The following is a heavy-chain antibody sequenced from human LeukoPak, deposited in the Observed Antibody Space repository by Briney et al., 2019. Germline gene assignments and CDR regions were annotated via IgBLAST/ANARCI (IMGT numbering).Heavy chain of an antibody. J-gene: IGHJ3*02. CDR1: GFTLSSYA. Sequence: GGSLRLSCAASGFTLSSYAMSWGRQAPGGGREWVSAISSSGGSTDYADSVKGRFTISRDTSKNTLYLQMNSLRAEDTAVYYCAKGVSYYDSSGYILDAFDIWGQGTMVTVSS. CDR3: AKGVSYYDSSGYILDAFDI. CDR2: ISSSGGST. D-gene: IGHD3-22*01. V-gene: IGHV3-23*01.